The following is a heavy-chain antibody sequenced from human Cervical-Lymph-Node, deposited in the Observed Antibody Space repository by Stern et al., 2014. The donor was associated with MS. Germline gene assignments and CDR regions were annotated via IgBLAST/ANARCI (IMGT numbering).Heavy chain of an antibody. CDR3: AKDGSRFSSSWYYFDY. V-gene: IGHV3-23*04. Sequence: EVQLVQSGGGLVQRGGSLRLYCSASGFTFSTYAMTWVRQAPGKGLEWVSAISGSGGDTYFADSVEGRFTISRDNSKSTLYLQLNSLRAEDTAVYYCAKDGSRFSSSWYYFDYWGQGTLVTVSS. CDR1: GFTFSTYA. CDR2: ISGSGGDT. D-gene: IGHD6-13*01. J-gene: IGHJ4*02.